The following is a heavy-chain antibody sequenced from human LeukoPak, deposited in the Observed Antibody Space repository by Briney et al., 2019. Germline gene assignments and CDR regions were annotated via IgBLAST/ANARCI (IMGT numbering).Heavy chain of an antibody. D-gene: IGHD4-11*01. CDR3: ARHVTTVTTSWFDP. CDR2: IYPGDSDT. Sequence: GESLKISCKTSGYSFTTYWIAWVRQMPGKGLEGMGIIYPGDSDTRYSPSFQGQVTISADRSISTAYLQWNSLKASDTAMYYCARHVTTVTTSWFDPWGQGTLVTVSS. CDR1: GYSFTTYW. V-gene: IGHV5-51*01. J-gene: IGHJ5*02.